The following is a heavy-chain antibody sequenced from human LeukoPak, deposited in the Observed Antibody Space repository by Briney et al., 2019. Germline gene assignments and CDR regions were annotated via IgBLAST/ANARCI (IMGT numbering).Heavy chain of an antibody. D-gene: IGHD3-16*01. J-gene: IGHJ5*02. Sequence: GGSLRLSCVASGFTFSRHWMSWVRQVPGRGLEWVANIKQDGSEKYYLDSVKGRFTISRDNAKNSLYLQMISLRAEDTAVYFCAREVITVTFGGLFFDPWGQGTLVTVSS. V-gene: IGHV3-7*05. CDR3: AREVITVTFGGLFFDP. CDR1: GFTFSRHW. CDR2: IKQDGSEK.